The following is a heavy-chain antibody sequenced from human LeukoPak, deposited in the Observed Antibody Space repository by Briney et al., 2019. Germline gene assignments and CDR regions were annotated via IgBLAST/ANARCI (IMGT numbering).Heavy chain of an antibody. D-gene: IGHD3-22*01. CDR2: ISSSGSTI. J-gene: IGHJ4*02. CDR3: ATMGDSSGYYYFDY. Sequence: GGSLRLSCAASGFTFSDYSMNWVRQAPGKGLEWVSYISSSGSTIYYADSVKGRFTISRDNAKNSLYLQMNSLRAEDTAVYYCATMGDSSGYYYFDYWGQGTLVTVSS. CDR1: GFTFSDYS. V-gene: IGHV3-48*04.